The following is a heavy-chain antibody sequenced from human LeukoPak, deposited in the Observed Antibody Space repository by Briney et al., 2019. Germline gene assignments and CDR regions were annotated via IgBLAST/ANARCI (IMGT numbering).Heavy chain of an antibody. CDR1: GGSISSGGYY. J-gene: IGHJ4*02. CDR3: ARASDTAYYFDY. CDR2: IYYSGTT. V-gene: IGHV4-31*03. D-gene: IGHD5-18*01. Sequence: SQTLSLTCTVSGGSISSGGYYWSWIRQHPGKGLEWIGYIYYSGTTFYNPSLKSRVTISVDTSKNQFSLRLSSVTAADTAVYYCARASDTAYYFDYWGQGTLVTVSS.